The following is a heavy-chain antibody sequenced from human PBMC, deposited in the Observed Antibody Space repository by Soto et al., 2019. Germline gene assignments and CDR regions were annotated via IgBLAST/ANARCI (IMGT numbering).Heavy chain of an antibody. CDR1: GFTFNIYS. CDR3: AREQVTGYYNAIGY. CDR2: LSYDLSNE. Sequence: QVHLVESGGGVVQPGRSLRLSCAASGFTFNIYSMHWVRQAPGKGLEWVAVLSYDLSNEFYADSVKGRFTISRDNSRNTLYLQMNSLRVEDTAVYYCAREQVTGYYNAIGYWGQGTLVTVSS. V-gene: IGHV3-30-3*01. J-gene: IGHJ4*02. D-gene: IGHD3-9*01.